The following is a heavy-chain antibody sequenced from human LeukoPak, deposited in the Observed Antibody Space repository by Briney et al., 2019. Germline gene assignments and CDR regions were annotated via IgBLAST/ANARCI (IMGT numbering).Heavy chain of an antibody. CDR2: IYYSGST. CDR1: GGSISSSY. CDR3: ARDRSGPCTAMVIFDY. V-gene: IGHV4-59*12. J-gene: IGHJ4*02. D-gene: IGHD5-18*01. Sequence: SETLSLTCTGSGGSISSSYWSWIRQPPGKGLEWIGYIYYSGSTNYNPSLKSRVTISVDTSKNQFSLKLSSVTAADTAVYYCARDRSGPCTAMVIFDYWGQGTLVTVSP.